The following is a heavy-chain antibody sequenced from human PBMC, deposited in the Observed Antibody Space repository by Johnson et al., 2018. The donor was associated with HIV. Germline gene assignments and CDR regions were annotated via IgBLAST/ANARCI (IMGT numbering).Heavy chain of an antibody. J-gene: IGHJ3*02. CDR1: GFTFSSYG. Sequence: QVQLVESGGGVVQPGGSLRLSCAASGFTFSSYGMHWVRQAPGKGLEWVAFIRYDGSNKHYADSVKGRVTISRDNAKNTLYLQMNSLRAEDTAVYYCVREREGAFDIWGQGTMVTVSS. CDR3: VREREGAFDI. V-gene: IGHV3-30*02. CDR2: IRYDGSNK.